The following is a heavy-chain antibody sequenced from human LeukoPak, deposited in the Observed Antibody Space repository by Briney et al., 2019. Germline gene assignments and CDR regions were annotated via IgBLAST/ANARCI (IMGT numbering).Heavy chain of an antibody. D-gene: IGHD2-2*01. V-gene: IGHV3-66*01. CDR3: ARGPPPIVVIPTGSDY. CDR2: IYSGGST. J-gene: IGHJ4*02. CDR1: GFTVSTNY. Sequence: GGSLRLSCAASGFTVSTNYMSWVRQAPGKGLEWVSVIYSGGSTYYADSVKGRFTISRDNAKNSLHLQMNSLRDEDTAVYYCARGPPPIVVIPTGSDYWGQGTLVTVSS.